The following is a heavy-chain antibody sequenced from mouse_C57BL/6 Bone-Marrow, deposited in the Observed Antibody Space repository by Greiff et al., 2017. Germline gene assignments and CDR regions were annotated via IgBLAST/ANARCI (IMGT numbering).Heavy chain of an antibody. CDR2: ISSGGSYT. D-gene: IGHD2-3*01. V-gene: IGHV5-6*01. CDR1: GFTFSSYG. CDR3: ARHDGYYDV. J-gene: IGHJ1*03. Sequence: EVMLVESGGDLVKPGGSLKLSCAASGFTFSSYGMSWVRQTPDKRLEWVATISSGGSYTYYPDSVKGRFTISRDKAKNTLYLQMSSLKSEDTAMYYCARHDGYYDVWGTGTTVTVSS.